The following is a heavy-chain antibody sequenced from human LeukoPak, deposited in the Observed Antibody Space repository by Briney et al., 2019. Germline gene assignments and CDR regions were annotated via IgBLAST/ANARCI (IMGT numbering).Heavy chain of an antibody. CDR3: ARDWGIAVAGRGEKDY. V-gene: IGHV3-7*01. CDR1: GFTFSSYW. D-gene: IGHD6-19*01. CDR2: IKQDGSEK. J-gene: IGHJ4*02. Sequence: GGSLRLSCAASGFTFSSYWMGWVRQAPGKGLEWVANIKQDGSEKYYVDSVKGRFTISRDNAKNSPYLQMNSLRAEDTAVYYCARDWGIAVAGRGEKDYWGQGTLVTVSS.